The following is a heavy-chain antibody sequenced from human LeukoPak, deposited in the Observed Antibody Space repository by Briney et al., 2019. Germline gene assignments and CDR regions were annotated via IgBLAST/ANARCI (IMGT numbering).Heavy chain of an antibody. Sequence: PPETLSLTCDAFGGSFTDYFWTWIRQSPGKGLEWIGEINDYTGNTNYNPSLNSRVSISLEKSKNQFSLELRSVTAADTAVYYCARGRIAKIVVVHSFHYGMDVWGQGTTVTVSS. J-gene: IGHJ6*02. V-gene: IGHV4-34*01. CDR3: ARGRIAKIVVVHSFHYGMDV. CDR2: INDYTGNT. D-gene: IGHD3-22*01. CDR1: GGSFTDYF.